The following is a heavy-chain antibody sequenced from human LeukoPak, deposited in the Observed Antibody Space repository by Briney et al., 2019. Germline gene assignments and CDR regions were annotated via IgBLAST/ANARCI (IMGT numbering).Heavy chain of an antibody. D-gene: IGHD4-17*01. CDR1: GFTFSSYD. CDR2: FHTDGGT. J-gene: IGHJ4*02. Sequence: QSGGSLRLSCAASGFTFSSYDVHWVRQAPGEGLEWVSAFHTDGGTYYLDSVKGRFTISREDAKNSLYLQMNTLRAGDTAVYYCARGSGPGVTTIDSWGQGTLVIVSS. CDR3: ARGSGPGVTTIDS. V-gene: IGHV3-13*01.